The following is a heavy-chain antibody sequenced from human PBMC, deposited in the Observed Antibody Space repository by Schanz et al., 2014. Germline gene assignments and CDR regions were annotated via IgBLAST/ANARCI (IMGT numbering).Heavy chain of an antibody. D-gene: IGHD6-19*01. CDR2: INPNSGDT. CDR3: ARLSVAGRPHVNYWYFDL. CDR1: GYTFTSYS. Sequence: QVQLVQSGGEMKKPGASVKVSCKASGYTFTSYSMHWVRQAPGQGLEWMGWINPNSGDTNYAQKFQGWVTMTRDTSISTAYMEVSRLKSDDTAVYYCARLSVAGRPHVNYWYFDLWGRGTLVTVSS. J-gene: IGHJ2*01. V-gene: IGHV1-2*04.